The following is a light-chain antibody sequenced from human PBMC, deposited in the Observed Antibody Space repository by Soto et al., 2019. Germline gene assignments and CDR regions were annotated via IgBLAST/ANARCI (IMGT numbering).Light chain of an antibody. CDR3: QQSST. J-gene: IGKJ1*01. CDR2: KAS. CDR1: QSISSW. V-gene: IGKV1-5*03. Sequence: DIQMTQSPSTLSASIGDRVTITCRASQSISSWLAWYQQKPGKAPKLLIYKASSLESGVPSRFSGSGSGTEFTLTISSLQPDHFATYYRQQSSTFGQGTKVEIK.